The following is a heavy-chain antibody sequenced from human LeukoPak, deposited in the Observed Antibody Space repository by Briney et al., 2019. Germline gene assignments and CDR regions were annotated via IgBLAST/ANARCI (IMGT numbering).Heavy chain of an antibody. J-gene: IGHJ4*02. Sequence: GGSLRLSCAASGFTFSSYSMTWVRQAPGKGLEWVSGISWNSGNMDYADSVKGRFTISRDNARNSLYLQMNSLRIEDTALYYCAKGNGGNLDHWGQGILVIVSS. V-gene: IGHV3-9*01. CDR2: ISWNSGNM. D-gene: IGHD2-15*01. CDR3: AKGNGGNLDH. CDR1: GFTFSSYS.